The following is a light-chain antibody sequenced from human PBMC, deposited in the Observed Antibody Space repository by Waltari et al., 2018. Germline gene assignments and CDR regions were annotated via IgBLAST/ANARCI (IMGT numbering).Light chain of an antibody. J-gene: IGKJ4*01. CDR1: HDIHSY. CDR3: QQRSNWPLT. V-gene: IGKV1-9*01. CDR2: VAS. Sequence: DIYLTQSPSFLSASVGARVTIPCRASHDIHSYLAWYQLRPGQAPRLIIYVASKLQSGVPSRFSGSGTGTDFTLTISGLQPEDFAVYYCQQRSNWPLTFGGGTK.